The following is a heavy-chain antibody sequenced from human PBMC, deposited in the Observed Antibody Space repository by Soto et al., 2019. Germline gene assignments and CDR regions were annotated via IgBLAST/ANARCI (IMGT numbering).Heavy chain of an antibody. CDR2: IRGDLVTT. D-gene: IGHD1-26*01. V-gene: IGHV3-23*01. Sequence: GGSLRLSCATSGFTFSDHAMHSVRQAPGEGLEWVSGIRGDLVTTPYADSVKGRFTISRDNSKNTLYPQMNSLRAEDTAIYYWVEEGKMGVGGFDFLGRGTLGTVAS. J-gene: IGHJ4*02. CDR3: VEEGKMGVGGFDF. CDR1: GFTFSDHA.